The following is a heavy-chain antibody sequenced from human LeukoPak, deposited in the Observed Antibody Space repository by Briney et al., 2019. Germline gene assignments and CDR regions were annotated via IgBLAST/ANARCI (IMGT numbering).Heavy chain of an antibody. J-gene: IGHJ4*02. CDR3: ARGGLHRLWFGEF. CDR2: ITGSGGST. D-gene: IGHD3-10*01. CDR1: GFTFISYG. V-gene: IGHV3-23*01. Sequence: PGGSLRLSCAASGFTFISYGMSWVRQAPGKGLEWVSGITGSGGSTYYADSVKGRFTISRDNSKNTLYLQMNSLRAEDTAVYYCARGGLHRLWFGEFWGQGTLVTVSS.